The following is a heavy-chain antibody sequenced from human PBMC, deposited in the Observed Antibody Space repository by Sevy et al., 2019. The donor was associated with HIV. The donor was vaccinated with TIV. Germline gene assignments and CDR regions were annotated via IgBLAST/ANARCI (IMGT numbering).Heavy chain of an antibody. Sequence: KQSQTLSLTCAASGFTFGSYSMNWVRQAPGKGLEWVSSISSRTDYIYYADSMRGRFTISRDDAKKSLHLEMNSLRAEDTAVYYCARDGGSTDRGMDLWGQGTTVTVSS. CDR1: GFTFGSYS. CDR2: ISSRTDYI. V-gene: IGHV3-21*01. CDR3: ARDGGSTDRGMDL. D-gene: IGHD2-15*01. J-gene: IGHJ6*02.